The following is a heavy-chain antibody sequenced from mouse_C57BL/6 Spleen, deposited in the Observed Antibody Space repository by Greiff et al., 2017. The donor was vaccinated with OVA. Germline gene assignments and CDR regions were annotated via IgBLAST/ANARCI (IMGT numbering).Heavy chain of an antibody. J-gene: IGHJ1*03. CDR2: IDPEDGDT. Sequence: VQLQQSGAELVRPGASVKLSCTASGFNIKDYYMHWVKQRPEQGLEWIGRIDPEDGDTEYAPKFQGKATMTADTSSNTAYLQLSSLTSEDTAVYYCTTSPYSNYEYFDVWGTGTTVTVSS. CDR1: GFNIKDYY. V-gene: IGHV14-1*01. D-gene: IGHD2-5*01. CDR3: TTSPYSNYEYFDV.